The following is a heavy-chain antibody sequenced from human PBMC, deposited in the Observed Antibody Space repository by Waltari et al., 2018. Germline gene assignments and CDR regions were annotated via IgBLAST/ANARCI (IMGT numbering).Heavy chain of an antibody. D-gene: IGHD3-22*01. CDR3: ASGSGSPGDAFDI. CDR2: ITPFNGNT. V-gene: IGHV1-45*02. Sequence: QMQLVQSGAEVKKTGSSVKVSCKASGYTFTYRYLHWVRQAPGQALEWMGWITPFNGNTNYAQKFQDRVTITRDRSMSTAYMELSSLRSEDTAMYYCASGSGSPGDAFDIWGQGTMVTVSP. CDR1: GYTFTYRY. J-gene: IGHJ3*02.